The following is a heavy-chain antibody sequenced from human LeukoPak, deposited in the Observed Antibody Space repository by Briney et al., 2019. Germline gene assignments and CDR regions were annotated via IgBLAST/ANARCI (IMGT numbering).Heavy chain of an antibody. V-gene: IGHV6-1*01. D-gene: IGHD3-10*01. CDR1: GDSVSSNSAA. J-gene: IGHJ4*02. CDR3: ARERLTMVRGVAYLYYFDY. CDR2: TYYRSKWYN. Sequence: SQTLSLTCAISGDSVSSNSAAWNWIRQSPSRGLEWLGRTYYRSKWYNDYAVSVKSRITINPDTSKNRFSLQLNSVTPEDTAVYYCARERLTMVRGVAYLYYFDYWGQGTLVTVSS.